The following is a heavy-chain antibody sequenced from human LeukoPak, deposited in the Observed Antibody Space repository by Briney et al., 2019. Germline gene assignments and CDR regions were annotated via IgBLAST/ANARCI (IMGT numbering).Heavy chain of an antibody. D-gene: IGHD6-19*01. CDR3: ARSYSSGWYGWDTGILRPYYFDY. CDR2: IYYSGST. J-gene: IGHJ4*02. Sequence: PSETLSLTCTVSGGSISSSSYYWGWIRQPPGKGLEWIGSIYYSGSTHYNPSLKSRVTISVDTSKNQFSPKLSSVTAADTAVYYCARSYSSGWYGWDTGILRPYYFDYWGQGTLVTVSS. V-gene: IGHV4-39*01. CDR1: GGSISSSSYY.